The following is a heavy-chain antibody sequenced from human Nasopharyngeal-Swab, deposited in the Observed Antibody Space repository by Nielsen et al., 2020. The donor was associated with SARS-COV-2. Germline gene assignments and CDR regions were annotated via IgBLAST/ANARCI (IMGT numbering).Heavy chain of an antibody. D-gene: IGHD6-6*01. CDR3: ARGIEYSSSSWFEY. Sequence: SVKVSCKTSGGTLTTYSIAWVRQAPGQGLEWMGRIFPLYGSVDYAQRFQSRVTITADESTNTAHMELSSLRSEDTAMYYCARGIEYSSSSWFEYWGQGTLVTVSS. CDR1: GGTLTTYS. J-gene: IGHJ4*02. CDR2: IFPLYGSV. V-gene: IGHV1-69*13.